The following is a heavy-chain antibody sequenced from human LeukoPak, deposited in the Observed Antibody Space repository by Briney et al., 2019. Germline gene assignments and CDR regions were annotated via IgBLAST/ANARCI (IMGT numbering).Heavy chain of an antibody. CDR1: GGTFSSYA. CDR2: IISTVGTA. J-gene: IGHJ4*02. CDR3: ARGTYSNYGLYYFDY. Sequence: SVKVSCKASGGTFSSYAISWVRQAPGQGLEWMGGIISTVGTANYAQKFQGRVAITTDESTSTAYVELSSLRSEDTAVYHCARGTYSNYGLYYFDYWGQGTLVTVSS. D-gene: IGHD4-11*01. V-gene: IGHV1-69*05.